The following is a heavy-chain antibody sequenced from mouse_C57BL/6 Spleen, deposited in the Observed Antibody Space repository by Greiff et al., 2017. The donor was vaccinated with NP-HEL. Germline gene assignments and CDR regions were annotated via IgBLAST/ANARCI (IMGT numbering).Heavy chain of an antibody. V-gene: IGHV1-52*01. Sequence: QVQLKQPGAELVRPGSSVKLSCKASGYTFTSYWMHWVKQRPIQGLEWIGNIDPSDSETHYNQKFKDKATLTVDKSSSTAYMQLSSLTSEDSAVYYCATYYYGSSHWYFDGWGTGTTVTVSS. CDR2: IDPSDSET. CDR1: GYTFTSYW. CDR3: ATYYYGSSHWYFDG. D-gene: IGHD1-1*01. J-gene: IGHJ1*03.